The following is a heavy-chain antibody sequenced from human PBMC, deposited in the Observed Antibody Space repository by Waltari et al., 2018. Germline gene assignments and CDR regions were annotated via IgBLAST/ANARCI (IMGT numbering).Heavy chain of an antibody. V-gene: IGHV1-2*02. D-gene: IGHD3-3*01. J-gene: IGHJ4*02. CDR3: ARDSVLRFLEWLLTY. Sequence: QVQLVQSGAEVKKPGASVKVSCKASGYTFTGYYMHWVRQAPGQGLEWMGWTNPNSGGTNYAQKFQGRVTRTRDTSISTAYMELSRLRADDTAVYYCARDSVLRFLEWLLTYWGQGTLVTVSS. CDR1: GYTFTGYY. CDR2: TNPNSGGT.